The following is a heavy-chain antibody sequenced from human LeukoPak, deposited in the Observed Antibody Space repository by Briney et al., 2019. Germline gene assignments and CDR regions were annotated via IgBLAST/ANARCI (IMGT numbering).Heavy chain of an antibody. V-gene: IGHV4-34*01. J-gene: IGHJ4*02. CDR3: ARAYYYYDSSGYFPL. Sequence: PSETLSLTCAVYGGSFSGYYWSWIRQPPGKGLEWIGEINHSGSTNYNPSLKSRVTISVDTSKNQFSLKLSSVTAADTAVYYCARAYYYYDSSGYFPLWGQGTLVTVSS. CDR1: GGSFSGYY. CDR2: INHSGST. D-gene: IGHD3-22*01.